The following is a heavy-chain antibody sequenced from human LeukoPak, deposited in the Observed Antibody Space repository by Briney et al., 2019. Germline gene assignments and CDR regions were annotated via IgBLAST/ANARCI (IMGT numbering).Heavy chain of an antibody. Sequence: PGGSLRLSCAASGFTFSDYYMSWIRQAPGKGLEWVSYISSSGTTIYYADSVKGRFTISRDNARNSLYLQMSSLRVEDTAVYYCATYYYDSSGYFDYWGQGTLVTVSS. CDR2: ISSSGTTI. CDR1: GFTFSDYY. J-gene: IGHJ4*02. CDR3: ATYYYDSSGYFDY. D-gene: IGHD3-22*01. V-gene: IGHV3-11*01.